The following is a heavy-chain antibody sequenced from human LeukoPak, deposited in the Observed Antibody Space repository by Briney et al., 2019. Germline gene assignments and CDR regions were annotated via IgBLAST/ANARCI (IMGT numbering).Heavy chain of an antibody. Sequence: GESLKISCKGSGYSFTSYWIGWVRQMPGKGLEWMGIIYPGDSDTRYSPSFQGQVTISADKSISTAYLQWSSLKASDTAMYYCARLSCSSTSCYMYLYYFDYWGQGTLVTVSS. D-gene: IGHD2-2*02. CDR1: GYSFTSYW. V-gene: IGHV5-51*01. CDR3: ARLSCSSTSCYMYLYYFDY. J-gene: IGHJ4*02. CDR2: IYPGDSDT.